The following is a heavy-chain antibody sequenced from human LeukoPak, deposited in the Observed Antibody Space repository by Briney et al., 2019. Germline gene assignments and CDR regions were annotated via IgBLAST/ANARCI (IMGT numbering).Heavy chain of an antibody. J-gene: IGHJ4*02. Sequence: GGSLRLSCAASGFNFSTYGMHWVRQAPGKGLEWVAVIWYDGKNKYYADSVKGRFTISRDNSKNTLSLQMDSLRVEDTAVYYCVGAYGDYLSYWGQGTLVTVST. CDR3: VGAYGDYLSY. CDR1: GFNFSTYG. CDR2: IWYDGKNK. D-gene: IGHD4-17*01. V-gene: IGHV3-33*01.